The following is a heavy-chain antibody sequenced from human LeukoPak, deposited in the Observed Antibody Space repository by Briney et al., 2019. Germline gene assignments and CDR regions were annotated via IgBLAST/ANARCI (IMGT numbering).Heavy chain of an antibody. CDR2: ISYDGSNK. J-gene: IGHJ4*02. CDR1: GFTFSSYG. Sequence: PGRSLRLSCAASGFTFSSYGMHWVRQAPGKGLEWVAVISYDGSNKYYADSAKGRFTISRDNSKNTLYLQMNSLRAEDTAVYYCAKDLEPQLVGAADYWGQGTLVTVSS. D-gene: IGHD1-26*01. CDR3: AKDLEPQLVGAADY. V-gene: IGHV3-30*18.